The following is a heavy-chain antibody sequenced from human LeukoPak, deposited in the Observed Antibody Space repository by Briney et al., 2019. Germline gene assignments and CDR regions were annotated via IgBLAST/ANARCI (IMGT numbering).Heavy chain of an antibody. CDR2: ISSDGSST. D-gene: IGHD1-14*01. CDR3: ARDQKVTGRPDIDF. Sequence: GGSLRLSCAASGFTFRNHWMHWVRHTPGKGLVWVSRISSDGSSTTYADSVKGRFTISRDNAKNTLYLQMNNRRAEDTAMYSCARDQKVTGRPDIDFWGQGTLVIVSS. CDR1: GFTFRNHW. J-gene: IGHJ4*02. V-gene: IGHV3-74*03.